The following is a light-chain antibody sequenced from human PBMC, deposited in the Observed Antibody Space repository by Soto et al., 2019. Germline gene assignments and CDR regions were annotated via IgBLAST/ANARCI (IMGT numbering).Light chain of an antibody. Sequence: AIRMTQSPSSFSASTGDRVTITCRASQGISSYLAWYQQKPGKAPKLLIYAASTLQSGVPSRFSGSGSGTDVTLTISCLQSEDFATYYCQQYYSYPLTFGGGTKVEIK. CDR1: QGISSY. V-gene: IGKV1-8*01. J-gene: IGKJ4*01. CDR2: AAS. CDR3: QQYYSYPLT.